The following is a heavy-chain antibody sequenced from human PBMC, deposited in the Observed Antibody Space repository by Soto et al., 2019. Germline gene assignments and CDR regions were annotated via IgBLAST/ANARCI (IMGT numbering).Heavy chain of an antibody. CDR2: IYTSGST. Sequence: SETLSLTCTVSGGSVSNFYWNWIRQPAGKRLEWIGRIYTSGSTNYNPSLRSRVAMSLDTSRNQFSLKLNSVTAADTAVYYCARSIHKESWFDPWGQGTLVTVSS. CDR3: ARSIHKESWFDP. V-gene: IGHV4-4*07. CDR1: GGSVSNFY. J-gene: IGHJ5*02. D-gene: IGHD2-21*01.